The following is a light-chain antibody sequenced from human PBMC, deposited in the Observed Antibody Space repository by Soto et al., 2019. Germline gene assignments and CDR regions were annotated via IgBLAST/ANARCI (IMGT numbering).Light chain of an antibody. CDR2: DVS. CDR1: SSDVGGYNY. J-gene: IGLJ1*01. Sequence: QSVLTQPASVSGSPGQSITISCTGTSSDVGGYNYVSWYQQHPGKAPKLIIYDVSNRPSGVSIRFSGSKSGNTASLTISGLQAEDEADYSCSSYSGSSTLYVFGTGTKLTVL. CDR3: SSYSGSSTLYV. V-gene: IGLV2-14*01.